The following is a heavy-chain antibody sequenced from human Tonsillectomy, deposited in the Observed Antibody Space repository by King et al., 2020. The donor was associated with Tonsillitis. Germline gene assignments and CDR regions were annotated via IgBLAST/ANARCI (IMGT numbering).Heavy chain of an antibody. CDR3: ARSHREYYGMDV. J-gene: IGHJ6*02. V-gene: IGHV3-33*05. Sequence: VQLVESVGGVVQPGRSLRLSCSVSGFTLTSYGIHWVRQAPGKGLEWVTVMSHNGRDKYYRDSVQGRFTMYRDNSRNTVYLQINFLRVEDTAIYYCARSHREYYGMDVWGQGTSVTVSS. CDR1: GFTLTSYG. CDR2: MSHNGRDK. D-gene: IGHD2/OR15-2a*01.